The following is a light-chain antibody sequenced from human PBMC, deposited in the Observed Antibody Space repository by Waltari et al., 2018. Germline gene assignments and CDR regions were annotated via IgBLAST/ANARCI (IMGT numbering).Light chain of an antibody. CDR2: WAS. J-gene: IGKJ3*01. V-gene: IGKV4-1*01. Sequence: DIVMTQSPDSLAVSLGERATINCKSSQSALYSSNNKNYLAWYPQKPGQPPKLLIYWASTRESGVPDRLSGSGSGTDFTLTISSLQAEDVAVYYCHQYYNIPFTFGPGTKVDIK. CDR3: HQYYNIPFT. CDR1: QSALYSSNNKNY.